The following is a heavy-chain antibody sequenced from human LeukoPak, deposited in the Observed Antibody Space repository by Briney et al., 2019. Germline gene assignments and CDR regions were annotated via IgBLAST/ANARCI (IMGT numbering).Heavy chain of an antibody. CDR3: ARLYGSGRGYYYMDV. V-gene: IGHV3-11*01. J-gene: IGHJ6*03. D-gene: IGHD3-10*01. CDR1: GFTFSNYW. Sequence: GGSLRLSCAASGFTFSNYWMSWIRQAPGKGLEWVSYISSSGSTIYYADSVKGRFTISRDNAKNSLYLQMNSLRAEDTAVYYCARLYGSGRGYYYMDVWGKGTTVTISS. CDR2: ISSSGSTI.